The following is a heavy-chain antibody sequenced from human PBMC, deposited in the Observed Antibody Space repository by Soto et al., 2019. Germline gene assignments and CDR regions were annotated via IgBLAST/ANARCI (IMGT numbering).Heavy chain of an antibody. CDR1: GYTFTRHG. CDR2: ISAYNGNT. J-gene: IGHJ6*02. Sequence: ASVKVSCKASGYTFTRHGISWVRQAPGQGLEWMGWISAYNGNTLYAQKLQDRVTMTTDTSTTTAYMELRSLRSDDTAVYYCARGLDYDDYIGNSGFGPSDVWGQGTTVTVSS. CDR3: ARGLDYDDYIGNSGFGPSDV. D-gene: IGHD4-17*01. V-gene: IGHV1-18*01.